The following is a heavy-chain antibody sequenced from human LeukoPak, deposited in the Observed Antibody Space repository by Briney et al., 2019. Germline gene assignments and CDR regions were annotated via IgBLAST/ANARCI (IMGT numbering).Heavy chain of an antibody. J-gene: IGHJ3*02. CDR3: ARGRRFGGICDI. CDR2: IYYSGST. V-gene: IGHV4-59*01. D-gene: IGHD4-23*01. Sequence: SETLSLTCTVSGGSISSYYWSWIRQPPGKGLEWIGYIYYSGSTNYNPSLKSRVTISVDTSKNQFSLKLSSVTAADTAVYYCARGRRFGGICDIWGQGTMVTVSS. CDR1: GGSISSYY.